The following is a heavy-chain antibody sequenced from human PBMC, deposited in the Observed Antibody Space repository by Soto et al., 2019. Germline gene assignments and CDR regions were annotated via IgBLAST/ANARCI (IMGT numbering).Heavy chain of an antibody. V-gene: IGHV3-23*01. D-gene: IGHD4-17*01. CDR3: AKDRVDYGDYRGLDY. CDR2: ISGSGTNR. CDR1: GFTFSSYA. J-gene: IGHJ4*02. Sequence: EVQLLESGGGLVQPGGSLRLSCAASGFTFSSYAMPWVRQAPGKGLEWVSAISGSGTNRYYADSVKGRFTISRDNSKNTLYLQMNSRRAEDTAVDYCAKDRVDYGDYRGLDYWGQGTVVTVSS.